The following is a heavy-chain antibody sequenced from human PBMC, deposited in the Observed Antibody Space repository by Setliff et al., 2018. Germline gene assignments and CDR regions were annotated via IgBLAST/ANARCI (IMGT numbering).Heavy chain of an antibody. CDR3: ARALGYCSRTSCYADAFDI. V-gene: IGHV4-61*02. CDR1: GGSISRGSYD. CDR2: IYTSGST. Sequence: SETLSLTCTVSGGSISRGSYDWSWIRQPAGKGLEWIGRIYTSGSTNYNPSLKSRVTIAVDTSKNQFSLKLNYVTAADTAVYYCARALGYCSRTSCYADAFDIWGQGTMVTVSS. J-gene: IGHJ3*02. D-gene: IGHD2-2*01.